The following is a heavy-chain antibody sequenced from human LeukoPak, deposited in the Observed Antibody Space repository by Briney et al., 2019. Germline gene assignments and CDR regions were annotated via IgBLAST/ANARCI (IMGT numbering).Heavy chain of an antibody. CDR3: ARLRRSRYCSGGSCDY. V-gene: IGHV1-69*13. J-gene: IGHJ4*02. CDR2: IIPIFGTA. D-gene: IGHD2-15*01. CDR1: GGTFSSYA. Sequence: ASVKVSCKASGGTFSSYAIGWVRQAPGQGLEWMGGIIPIFGTANYAQKFQGRVTITADESTSTAYMELSSLRSEDTAVYYCARLRRSRYCSGGSCDYWGQGTLVTVSS.